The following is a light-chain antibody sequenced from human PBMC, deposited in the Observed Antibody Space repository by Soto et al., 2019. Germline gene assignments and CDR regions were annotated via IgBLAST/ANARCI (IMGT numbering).Light chain of an antibody. Sequence: QSVLTQPPSASGTPGQRVTISCSGSSSNVGRNYVCWYQQLPGRAPKLLIYNNNQRPSGVPDRFSGSKSGTSASLAISGLRSEDEADYYCAAWDDSLSAVVFGGGTQLTVL. CDR1: SSNVGRNY. J-gene: IGLJ2*01. CDR3: AAWDDSLSAVV. V-gene: IGLV1-47*01. CDR2: NNN.